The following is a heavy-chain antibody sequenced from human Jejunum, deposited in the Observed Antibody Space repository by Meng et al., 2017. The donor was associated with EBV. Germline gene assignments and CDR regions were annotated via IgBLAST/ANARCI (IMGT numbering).Heavy chain of an antibody. CDR1: GFTVSRYW. J-gene: IGHJ4*02. CDR3: SRDLAGSDDY. D-gene: IGHD1-14*01. CDR2: TNEYGTTT. Sequence: ERQLVESGGALVQPGGSLRPSSATSGFTVSRYWMHWVRQTPGKGLVWVSRTNEYGTTTTYADSVKGRFTISRDNAKNTLYLQMNSLRAEDTAVYYCSRDLAGSDDYWGQGTLVTVSS. V-gene: IGHV3-74*01.